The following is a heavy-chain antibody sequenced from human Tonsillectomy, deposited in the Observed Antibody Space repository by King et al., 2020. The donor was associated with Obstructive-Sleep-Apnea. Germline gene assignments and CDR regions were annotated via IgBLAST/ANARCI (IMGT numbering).Heavy chain of an antibody. V-gene: IGHV1-69*09. CDR3: ARVRSSGWDQHAFDI. Sequence: QLVQSGAEVKKPGSSVKVSCKASGGPFSSYAISWVRQAPGQGLEWMGRIIPILGIANYAQKFQGRVTITAGKSTSTAYMELSSLRSEDTAVYYCARVRSSGWDQHAFDIWGQGTMVTVSS. CDR2: IIPILGIA. J-gene: IGHJ3*02. CDR1: GGPFSSYA. D-gene: IGHD6-19*01.